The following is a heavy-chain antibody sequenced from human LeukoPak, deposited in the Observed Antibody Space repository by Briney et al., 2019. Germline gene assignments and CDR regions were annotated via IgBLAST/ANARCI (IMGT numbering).Heavy chain of an antibody. CDR3: ARARGDIVVVPAAIWFDP. J-gene: IGHJ5*02. D-gene: IGHD2-2*01. CDR1: GYTFTGYY. Sequence: GASVKVSCKASGYTFTGYYMHWVRQAPGQGLEWMVWIKPNSGGTNYAQKFQGRVSMTRDTSISTAYMELSRLRSDDTAVYYCARARGDIVVVPAAIWFDPWGQGTLVTVSS. CDR2: IKPNSGGT. V-gene: IGHV1-2*02.